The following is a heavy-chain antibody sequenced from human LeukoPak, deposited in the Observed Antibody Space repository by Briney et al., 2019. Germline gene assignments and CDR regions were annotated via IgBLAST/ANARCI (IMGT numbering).Heavy chain of an antibody. Sequence: ASVKVSSMASVYTFTSYYMHWVRQAPGQGLEWMGIINPSGGSTSYAQKFQGRVTITRDTSTSTVYMELSSLRSEDTAIYYCATYTAIVNYPDYRGQGTLGTVSA. CDR3: ATYTAIVNYPDY. V-gene: IGHV1-46*01. D-gene: IGHD5-18*01. CDR1: VYTFTSYY. CDR2: INPSGGST. J-gene: IGHJ4*02.